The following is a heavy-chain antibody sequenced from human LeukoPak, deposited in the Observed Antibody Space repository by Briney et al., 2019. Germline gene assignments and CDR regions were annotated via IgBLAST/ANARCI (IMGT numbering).Heavy chain of an antibody. D-gene: IGHD3-22*01. CDR3: AKAGGYYDSSGPWGY. Sequence: PGGSLRLSCAASGFTFSSYAMSWVRQAPGKGLEWVSAISGSGGSTYYADSVKGRFTISRDNSKNTLYLQMNSLRAEDTAVYYCAKAGGYYDSSGPWGYWGQGTLVTVSS. CDR1: GFTFSSYA. CDR2: ISGSGGST. V-gene: IGHV3-23*01. J-gene: IGHJ4*02.